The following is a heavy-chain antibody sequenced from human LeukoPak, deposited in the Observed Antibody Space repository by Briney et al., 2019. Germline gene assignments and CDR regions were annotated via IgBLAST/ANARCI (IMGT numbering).Heavy chain of an antibody. V-gene: IGHV4-39*07. CDR2: IYYSGNT. CDR1: GGSIISSSYY. CDR3: ARFYYDTSAYYYVLDY. D-gene: IGHD3-22*01. Sequence: SETLSLTCTVSGGSIISSSYYWGWIRQPPGKGLEWIVSIYYSGNTNYNPSLKSRVTISVKTSKNQFSLKLSSVTAADTAVYYCARFYYDTSAYYYVLDYWGQGILVTVSS. J-gene: IGHJ4*02.